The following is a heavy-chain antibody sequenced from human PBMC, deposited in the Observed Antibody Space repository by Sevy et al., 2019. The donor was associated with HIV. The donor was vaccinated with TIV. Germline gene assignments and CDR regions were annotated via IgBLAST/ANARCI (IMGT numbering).Heavy chain of an antibody. J-gene: IGHJ4*01. CDR3: AKKSTPDGEAAAGPFEY. V-gene: IGHV3-23*01. CDR2: ISGSGGRT. D-gene: IGHD6-13*01. CDR1: GFTFSNYA. Sequence: GGSLRLSCAASGFTFSNYAMSWVRQAPGKGLEWISAISGSGGRTFYAASVKGRLTISGDNPKNTLNLQMNSLRAEDTAVYYCAKKSTPDGEAAAGPFEYWGQGTLVTVSS.